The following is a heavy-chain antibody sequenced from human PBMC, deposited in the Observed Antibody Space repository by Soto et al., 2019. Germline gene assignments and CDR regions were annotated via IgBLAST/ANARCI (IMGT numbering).Heavy chain of an antibody. CDR1: GFTFSGYS. CDR2: ISSSSSTI. CDR3: ARDFSSWYPRWFDP. Sequence: PGGSLRLSCAASGFTFSGYSMNWVRQAPGKGLEWISYISSSSSTIYYADSVKGRFTISRDNAKNSLYLQMNSLRDEDTAVYYCARDFSSWYPRWFDPWGQGTLVTVSS. J-gene: IGHJ5*02. D-gene: IGHD6-13*01. V-gene: IGHV3-48*02.